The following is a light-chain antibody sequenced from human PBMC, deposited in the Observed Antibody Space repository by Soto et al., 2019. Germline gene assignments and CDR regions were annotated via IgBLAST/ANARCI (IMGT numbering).Light chain of an antibody. Sequence: DIVLTQTPLSLSVTPGQPASISCRSSQSLLYSDGETYLYWLLQKPGQPPQLLIYEVSTRFSGVPERFSGSGSGTDFTLKISRVEAEDVATYYCMQSRQVPWTFGQGTKMEIK. CDR3: MQSRQVPWT. V-gene: IGKV2D-29*01. CDR2: EVS. CDR1: QSLLYSDGETY. J-gene: IGKJ1*01.